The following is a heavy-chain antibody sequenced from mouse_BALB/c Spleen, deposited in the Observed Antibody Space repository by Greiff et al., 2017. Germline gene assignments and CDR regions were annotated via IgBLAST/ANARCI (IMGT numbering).Heavy chain of an antibody. J-gene: IGHJ4*01. V-gene: IGHV1-54*01. CDR3: ARSNAMDY. CDR2: INPGSGGT. Sequence: QVQLQQSGAELVRPGTSVKVSCKASGYAFTNYLIEWVKQRPGQGLEWIGVINPGSGGTNYNKKFKGKATLTADKSSSTAYMQLSSLTSDDSAVYFCARSNAMDYWGQGTSVTVSS. CDR1: GYAFTNYL.